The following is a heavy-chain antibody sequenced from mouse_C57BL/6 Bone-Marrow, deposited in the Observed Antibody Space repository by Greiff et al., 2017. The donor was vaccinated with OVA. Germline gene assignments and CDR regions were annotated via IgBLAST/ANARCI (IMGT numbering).Heavy chain of an antibody. CDR2: IRSKSNNYAT. J-gene: IGHJ3*01. V-gene: IGHV10-1*01. CDR3: VRHEVLDSSGYWFAY. Sequence: VQLKESGGGLVQPKGSLKLSCAASGFSFNTYAMNWVRQAPGKGLEWVARIRSKSNNYATYYADSVKDRFTISRDDSESMLYLQMNNLKTEDTAMYYCVRHEVLDSSGYWFAYWGQGTLVTVSA. D-gene: IGHD3-2*02. CDR1: GFSFNTYA.